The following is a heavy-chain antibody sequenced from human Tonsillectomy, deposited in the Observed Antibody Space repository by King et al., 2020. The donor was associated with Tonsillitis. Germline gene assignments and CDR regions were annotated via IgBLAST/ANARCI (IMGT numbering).Heavy chain of an antibody. J-gene: IGHJ6*03. CDR3: ARDPWGYDFWSGPGTNYYYYMDV. CDR2: IYTSGST. Sequence: QLQESGPGLVKPSQTLSLTCTVSGGSISSGSYYWSWIRQPAGKGLEWIGRIYTSGSTNYNPSLKSRVTMSVDTSKNQFSLKLSSVTAADTAVYYCARDPWGYDFWSGPGTNYYYYMDVWGKGTTVTVSS. D-gene: IGHD3-3*01. V-gene: IGHV4-61*02. CDR1: GGSISSGSYY.